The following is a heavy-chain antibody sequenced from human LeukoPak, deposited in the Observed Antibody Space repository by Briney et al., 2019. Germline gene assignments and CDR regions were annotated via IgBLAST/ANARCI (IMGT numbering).Heavy chain of an antibody. V-gene: IGHV3-30*02. J-gene: IGHJ3*01. CDR3: AKVRLLGALDDAFDV. CDR2: IRHDGSPH. D-gene: IGHD3-16*01. Sequence: PGGSLRLSCGASGFIFSSYAMHWARQAPGKGLAWVAFIRHDGSPHYHLDSVKGRFTISRDNSRNTLYLQMTSLRPEDTAVYYCAKVRLLGALDDAFDVWGQGTMVTVYS. CDR1: GFIFSSYA.